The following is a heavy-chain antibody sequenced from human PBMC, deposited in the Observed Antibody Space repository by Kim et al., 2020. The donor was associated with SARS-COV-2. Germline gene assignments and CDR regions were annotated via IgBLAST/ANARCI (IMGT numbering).Heavy chain of an antibody. CDR2: IYYSGST. J-gene: IGHJ4*02. D-gene: IGHD3-10*01. V-gene: IGHV4-39*07. CDR3: ARDPGLLLWFGEGAYYFDY. Sequence: SETLSLTCTVSGGSISSSSYYWGWIRQPPGKGLEWIGSIYYSGSTYYNPSLKSRVTISVDTSKNQFSLKLSSVTAADTAVYYCARDPGLLLWFGEGAYYFDYWGQGTLVTVSS. CDR1: GGSISSSSYY.